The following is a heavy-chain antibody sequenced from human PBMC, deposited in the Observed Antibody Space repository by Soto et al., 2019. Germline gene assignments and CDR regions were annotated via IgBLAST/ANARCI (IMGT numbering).Heavy chain of an antibody. V-gene: IGHV3-23*01. J-gene: IGHJ3*01. Sequence: EVQVLESGGGSIQPGGSLSLSCTTSKFIFSTYAMTWVRQAPGEGLEWVSSIRGSGDGTSYADSVWGRVTISRDNSKNTLYLRMNSLRVEDTAVYYCTRDPNGDYIGAFDFWGQGMLVTVSS. CDR1: KFIFSTYA. CDR2: IRGSGDGT. CDR3: TRDPNGDYIGAFDF. D-gene: IGHD4-17*01.